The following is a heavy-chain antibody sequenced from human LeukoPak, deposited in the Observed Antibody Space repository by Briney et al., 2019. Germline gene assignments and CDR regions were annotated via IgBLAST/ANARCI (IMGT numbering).Heavy chain of an antibody. CDR2: INPSDSCT. J-gene: IGHJ4*02. V-gene: IGHV1-46*01. D-gene: IGHD4-17*01. CDR1: VYTFTSYF. CDR3: ARDSADYGGYDY. Sequence: ASVIVSCKASVYTFTSYFMHWVRQAPGQGLDWMGIINPSDSCTSYAQKFQGRVTMTRDTSTSTVYMELSSLRSEDTAVYYCARDSADYGGYDYWGQGTLVTV.